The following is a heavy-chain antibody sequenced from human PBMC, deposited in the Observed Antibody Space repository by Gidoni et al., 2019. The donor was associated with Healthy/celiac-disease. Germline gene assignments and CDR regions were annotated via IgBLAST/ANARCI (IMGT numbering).Heavy chain of an antibody. J-gene: IGHJ5*02. CDR3: ARDRIEASIAAVGRCFDP. CDR2: IYYSGST. V-gene: IGHV4-39*07. CDR1: GGSISSSSYY. D-gene: IGHD6-13*01. Sequence: QLQLQESGPGLVKPSETLSLTCTVPGGSISSSSYYWGWIRQPPGKGLEWIGSIYYSGSTYYNPSLKSRVTISVDTSKNQFSLKLSSVTAADTAVYYCARDRIEASIAAVGRCFDPWGQGTLVTVSS.